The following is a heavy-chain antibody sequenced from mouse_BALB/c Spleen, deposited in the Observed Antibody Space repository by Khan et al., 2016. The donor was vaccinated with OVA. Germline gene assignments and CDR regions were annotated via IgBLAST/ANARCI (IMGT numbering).Heavy chain of an antibody. V-gene: IGHV3-2*02. Sequence: EVQLQESGPGLVKPSQSLSLTCTVTGYSITSDYAWNWIRQFPGNKLEGMGFISYSGNTNYNPSLKSRISITRDTPKNQFFLQLNSVTTEDTATYYCARVYGGDFDYWGQGTTLTVSS. CDR3: ARVYGGDFDY. CDR2: ISYSGNT. J-gene: IGHJ2*01. CDR1: GYSITSDYA. D-gene: IGHD1-1*01.